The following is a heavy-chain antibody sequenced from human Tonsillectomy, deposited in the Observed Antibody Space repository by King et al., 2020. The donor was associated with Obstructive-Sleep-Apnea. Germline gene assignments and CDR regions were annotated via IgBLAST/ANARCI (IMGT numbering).Heavy chain of an antibody. J-gene: IGHJ4*02. CDR2: IHHSGSP. V-gene: IGHV4-4*02. CDR1: VGAINSSNW. CDR3: ARFRWNYGSGSEIDY. D-gene: IGHD3-10*01. Sequence: QLQESGPGLVKPSGTLSLTCVVSVGAINSSNWWVWVCHPPGKGLEWIGEIHHSGSPNYIPSLKSRVTISVDKSKNQFSLKLSSVTAADTAMYYCARFRWNYGSGSEIDYWGQGTLVTVSS.